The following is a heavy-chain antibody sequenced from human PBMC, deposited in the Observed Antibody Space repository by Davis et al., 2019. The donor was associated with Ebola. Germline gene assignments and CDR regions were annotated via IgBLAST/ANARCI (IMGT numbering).Heavy chain of an antibody. D-gene: IGHD1-20*01. J-gene: IGHJ6*02. Sequence: SVKVSCKASGGTFSSYAISWVRQAPGQGLEWMGGIIPIFGTANYAQKFQDRVTITADESTSTAYMELSSLRSEDTAIYYCAREFNWNSGMDVWGQGTTVIVSS. V-gene: IGHV1-69*13. CDR2: IIPIFGTA. CDR1: GGTFSSYA. CDR3: AREFNWNSGMDV.